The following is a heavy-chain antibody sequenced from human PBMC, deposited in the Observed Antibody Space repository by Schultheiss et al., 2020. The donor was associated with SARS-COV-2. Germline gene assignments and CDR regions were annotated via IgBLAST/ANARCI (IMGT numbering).Heavy chain of an antibody. Sequence: SETLSLTCTVSGGSISSSPYYWGWIRQPPGKGLEWIASIYYSGSTNYNPSFKSRVAISVDTSKNQFSLNLRSVTAADTAVYYCARGRAPRDGYRNWGQGTLVTVSS. CDR3: ARGRAPRDGYRN. D-gene: IGHD5-24*01. CDR2: IYYSGST. CDR1: GGSISSSPYY. J-gene: IGHJ4*02. V-gene: IGHV4-39*07.